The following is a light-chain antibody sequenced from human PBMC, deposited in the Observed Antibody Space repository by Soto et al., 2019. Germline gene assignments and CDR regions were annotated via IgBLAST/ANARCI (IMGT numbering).Light chain of an antibody. CDR2: LNSDGSH. V-gene: IGLV4-69*01. CDR1: SGHSSYA. CDR3: QTWGTGIRV. J-gene: IGLJ3*02. Sequence: QAVVTQPPSASASLGASVKLTCTLSSGHSSYAIAWHQQQPEKGPRYLMKLNSDGSHSKGDGIPDRFLGSSSGAERYLTISSLQSEDEADYYCQTWGTGIRVFGGGTKLTVL.